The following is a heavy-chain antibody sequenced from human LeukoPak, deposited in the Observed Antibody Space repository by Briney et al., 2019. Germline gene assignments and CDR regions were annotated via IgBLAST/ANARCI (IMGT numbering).Heavy chain of an antibody. J-gene: IGHJ4*02. D-gene: IGHD5-18*01. CDR2: INHSGST. V-gene: IGHV4-34*01. Sequence: SETLSLTCAVYGGSFSGYYWSWIRQSPGKGLEWIGEINHSGSTKYNPSLKSRITISVDTSKNQFSLKLSSVTAADTAVYYCASLDGYLQHFDYWGQGTPVTVSS. CDR3: ASLDGYLQHFDY. CDR1: GGSFSGYY.